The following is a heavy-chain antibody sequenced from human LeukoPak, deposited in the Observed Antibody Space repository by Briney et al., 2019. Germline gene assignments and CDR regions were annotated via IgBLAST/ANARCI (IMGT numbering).Heavy chain of an antibody. Sequence: GGSLRLSCAASGFTFDDYAMHWVRQAPGKGLEWVSGISWNSGSIGYADSVKGRFTISRDNAKNSLYPQMNSLRAEDTALYYCAKDDSPGNTGIDYWGQGTLVTVSS. V-gene: IGHV3-9*01. J-gene: IGHJ4*02. CDR3: AKDDSPGNTGIDY. CDR2: ISWNSGSI. D-gene: IGHD3-10*01. CDR1: GFTFDDYA.